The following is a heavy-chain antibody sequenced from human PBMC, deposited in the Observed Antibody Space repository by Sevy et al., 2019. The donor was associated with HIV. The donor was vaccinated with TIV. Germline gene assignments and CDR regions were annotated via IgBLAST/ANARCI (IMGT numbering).Heavy chain of an antibody. CDR3: ARGGYYYDNAAYYALDS. V-gene: IGHV3-33*01. J-gene: IGHJ4*02. Sequence: GGSLRLSCAATGFTFSNYAMHWVRKAPAKGMDWLAIFWSDGAYQTLGDSVKGRFTISRDNSKNTLYLQMNNVRVEDTAVYYCARGGYYYDNAAYYALDSWGQGTLVTVSS. D-gene: IGHD3-22*01. CDR1: GFTFSNYA. CDR2: FWSDGAYQ.